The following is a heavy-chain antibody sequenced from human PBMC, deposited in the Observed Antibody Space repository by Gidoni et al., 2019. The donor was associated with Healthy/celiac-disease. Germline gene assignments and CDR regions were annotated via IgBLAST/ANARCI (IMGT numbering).Heavy chain of an antibody. J-gene: IGHJ5*02. CDR3: ASDSSPNWNYGEGALEAS. CDR2: IIPIFGTA. CDR1: GGTFSSYA. V-gene: IGHV1-69*01. D-gene: IGHD1-7*01. Sequence: QVQLVQSGAEVKKPGSSVKVSCKASGGTFSSYAISWVRQAPGQGLEWMGGIIPIFGTANYAQKFQGRVTITADESTSTAYMELSSLRSEDTAVYYCASDSSPNWNYGEGALEASWGQGTLVTVSS.